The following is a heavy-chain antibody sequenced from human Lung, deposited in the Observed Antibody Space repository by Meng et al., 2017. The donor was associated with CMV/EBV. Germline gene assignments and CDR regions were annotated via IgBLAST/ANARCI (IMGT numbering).Heavy chain of an antibody. Sequence: GCGVVPAGGCLRIFFGASGLRTCGLPCVRQVPGKGMEWVAFIWFDGSSKYYADSVKGRFSISRDNSKNTLYLQMNSLRPEDTGVYYCAKDGKSGGYFDYWGQGTLVTVSS. CDR3: AKDGKSGGYFDY. CDR2: IWFDGSSK. D-gene: IGHD1-1*01. V-gene: IGHV3-30*02. J-gene: IGHJ4*02. CDR1: GLRTCG.